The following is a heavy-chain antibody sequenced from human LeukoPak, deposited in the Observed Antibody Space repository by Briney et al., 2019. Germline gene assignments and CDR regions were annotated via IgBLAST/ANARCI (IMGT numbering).Heavy chain of an antibody. CDR2: IQSKTDGGTT. CDR1: GFTFSSYA. CDR3: AAGGRV. V-gene: IGHV3-15*01. J-gene: IGHJ6*02. Sequence: GGSLRLSCAASGFTFSSYAMSWVRQAPGKGLEWVGRIQSKTDGGTTEYAAPVKGRFTISRDDSTNTLYLQMNSLKTEDTGVYYCAAGGRVWGQGTTVTVSS. D-gene: IGHD3-10*01.